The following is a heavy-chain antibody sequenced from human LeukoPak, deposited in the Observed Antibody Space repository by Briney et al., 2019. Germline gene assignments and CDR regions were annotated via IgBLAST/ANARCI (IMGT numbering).Heavy chain of an antibody. Sequence: PSETLSLTCTVSGGSISSYYWSWIRQPPGKGREGIGYIYYSGSTNYNPSLKSRVTIPVDTSKNQFSLKLSSVTAADTAVYYCARELVGTYAFDIWGQGTMVTVSS. D-gene: IGHD1-26*01. J-gene: IGHJ3*02. V-gene: IGHV4-59*01. CDR3: ARELVGTYAFDI. CDR1: GGSISSYY. CDR2: IYYSGST.